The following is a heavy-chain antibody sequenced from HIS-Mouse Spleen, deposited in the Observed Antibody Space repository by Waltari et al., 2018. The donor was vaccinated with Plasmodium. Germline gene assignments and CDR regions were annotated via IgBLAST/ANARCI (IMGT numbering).Heavy chain of an antibody. CDR3: ARDRRLAFDY. Sequence: QVQLVESGGGVVQPGRSLKRSCPAPGFPFNSYAMHWVRQAPGKGREWVAVISYDGSNKYYADSVKGRFTISRDNSKNTLYLQMNSLRAEDTAVYYCARDRRLAFDYWGQGTLVTVSS. D-gene: IGHD2-15*01. CDR1: GFPFNSYA. CDR2: ISYDGSNK. J-gene: IGHJ4*02. V-gene: IGHV3-30-3*01.